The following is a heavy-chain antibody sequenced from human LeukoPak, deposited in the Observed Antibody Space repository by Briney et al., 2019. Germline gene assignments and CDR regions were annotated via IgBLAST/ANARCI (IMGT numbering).Heavy chain of an antibody. J-gene: IGHJ6*03. Sequence: GGSLRLSCAASGFTFSSYSMNWVRLAPGKGLEWVSSISSSSSYIYYADSVKGRFTISRDNAKNSLYLQMNSLRAEDTAVYYCARIGAPDIAYYYYMDVWGKGTTVTVSS. CDR2: ISSSSSYI. V-gene: IGHV3-21*01. D-gene: IGHD3-10*01. CDR1: GFTFSSYS. CDR3: ARIGAPDIAYYYYMDV.